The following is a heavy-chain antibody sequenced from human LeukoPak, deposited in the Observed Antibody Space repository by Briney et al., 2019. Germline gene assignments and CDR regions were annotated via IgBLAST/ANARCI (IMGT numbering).Heavy chain of an antibody. CDR3: ARDLGSSSWYLFFGY. J-gene: IGHJ4*02. CDR1: GFTVTVNY. D-gene: IGHD6-13*01. CDR2: IYKSGTI. Sequence: PGGSLRLSCAVSGFTVTVNYMSWVRQAPGKGLEWDSIIYKSGTISYADSVKGRFISRDSSTNTLSLQMNSLRAEDTAVYYCARDLGSSSWYLFFGYWGQGTLVTVSS. V-gene: IGHV3-66*01.